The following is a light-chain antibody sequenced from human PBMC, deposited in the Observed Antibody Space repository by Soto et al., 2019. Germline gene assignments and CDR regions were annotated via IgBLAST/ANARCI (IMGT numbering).Light chain of an antibody. CDR2: QTS. J-gene: IGKJ1*01. V-gene: IGKV3-11*01. Sequence: EIVLTQSPATLSSFPGDRVTLSCRASQYINTRLAWYQHGPGQAPRLLIYQTSIRAAGIPARFSASGSETDFTLTISDVQPEDFALYYCHQRQSWPRTFGQGTKVDI. CDR1: QYINTR. CDR3: HQRQSWPRT.